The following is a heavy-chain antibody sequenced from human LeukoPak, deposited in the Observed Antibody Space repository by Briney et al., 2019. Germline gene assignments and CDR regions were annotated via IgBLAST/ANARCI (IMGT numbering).Heavy chain of an antibody. CDR3: ARGGKGPVSYYYYMDV. V-gene: IGHV4-38-2*02. J-gene: IGHJ6*03. CDR1: GYSISSGYY. Sequence: SETLSLTCTVSGYSISSGYYWGWIRQPPGKGLEWIGSIYHSGSTYYNPSLKSRVTISVDTSKNQFSLKLSSVTAADTAVYYCARGGKGPVSYYYYMDVWGKGTTVTVSS. D-gene: IGHD1-14*01. CDR2: IYHSGST.